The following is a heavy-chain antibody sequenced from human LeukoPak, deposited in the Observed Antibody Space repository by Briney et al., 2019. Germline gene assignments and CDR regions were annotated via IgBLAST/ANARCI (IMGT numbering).Heavy chain of an antibody. Sequence: GGSLRLSCAASGFTFSSYAMSWVRQAPGKGLEWVSAISGSGGSTYYADSVKGRFTISRDYSKNTLYLHVNSLRAEDTAVYYCAKQSTYSGYFDYWGQGTLVTVSS. V-gene: IGHV3-23*01. CDR2: ISGSGGST. CDR1: GFTFSSYA. CDR3: AKQSTYSGYFDY. J-gene: IGHJ4*02. D-gene: IGHD1-26*01.